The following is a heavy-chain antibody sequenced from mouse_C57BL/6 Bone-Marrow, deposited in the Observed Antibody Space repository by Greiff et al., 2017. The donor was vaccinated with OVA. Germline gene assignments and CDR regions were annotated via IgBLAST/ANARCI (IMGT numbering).Heavy chain of an antibody. J-gene: IGHJ3*01. V-gene: IGHV5-9-1*02. CDR1: GFTFSSYA. CDR2: ISSGGDYI. D-gene: IGHD2-1*01. CDR3: TREGIYYGNYWFAY. Sequence: EVHLVESGEGLVKPGGSLKLSCAASGFTFSSYAMSWVRQTPEKRLEWVAYISSGGDYIYYADTVKGRFTISRDNARNTLYLQMSSLKSEDTAMYYCTREGIYYGNYWFAYRGQGTLVTVSA.